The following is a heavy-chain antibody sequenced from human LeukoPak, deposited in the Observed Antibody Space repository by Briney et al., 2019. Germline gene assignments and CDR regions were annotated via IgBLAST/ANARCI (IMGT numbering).Heavy chain of an antibody. Sequence: ASVKVSCKASGYTFTGYYIHWVRQAPGQGLEWMGWINPNSGGTNYAQKFHGRVTMTRDTSISTAYVELSRLTSDDTAVYYCARDTGMLRGNYYMDVWGKGTTVTVSS. D-gene: IGHD3-10*01. CDR2: INPNSGGT. CDR3: ARDTGMLRGNYYMDV. J-gene: IGHJ6*03. V-gene: IGHV1-2*02. CDR1: GYTFTGYY.